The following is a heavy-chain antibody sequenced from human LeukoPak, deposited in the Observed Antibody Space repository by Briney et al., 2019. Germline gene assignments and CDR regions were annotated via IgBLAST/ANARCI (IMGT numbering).Heavy chain of an antibody. CDR3: ARGTPTVVTPSGFDP. CDR2: INPNSGGT. V-gene: IGHV1-2*02. CDR1: GYTFTGYY. Sequence: GASVKVSCKASGYTFTGYYMHWVRQAPGQGLEWMGWINPNSGGTNYAQKFQGRVTMTRDTSISTAYMELNRLRSDDTAVYYCARGTPTVVTPSGFDPWGQGTLVTVSS. D-gene: IGHD4-23*01. J-gene: IGHJ5*02.